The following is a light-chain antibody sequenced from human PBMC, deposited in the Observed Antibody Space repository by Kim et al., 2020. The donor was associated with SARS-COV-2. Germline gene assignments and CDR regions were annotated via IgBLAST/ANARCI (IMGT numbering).Light chain of an antibody. CDR3: QQFDGLPT. CDR2: DAS. V-gene: IGKV1-33*01. Sequence: DIQMTQSPSSQSASVGERVTITCQASQDINTYLNWYQQKQGKAPKLLISDASNLETGVPSRFSGSGSGTEFTFTISSLQPEDVATYYCQQFDGLPTFGPGTKVDIK. CDR1: QDINTY. J-gene: IGKJ3*01.